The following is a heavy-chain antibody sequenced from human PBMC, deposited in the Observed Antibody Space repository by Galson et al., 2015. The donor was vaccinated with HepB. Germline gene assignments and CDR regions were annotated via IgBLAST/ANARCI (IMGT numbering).Heavy chain of an antibody. D-gene: IGHD2-2*01. CDR2: INTNTGNP. CDR3: ARVTYCSSTSCSAPSYTSVDY. Sequence: SVKVSCKASGYTFTSYAMNWVRQAPGQGLEWMGWINTNTGNPTYAQGFTGRFVFSLDTSVSTAYLQISSLKAEDTAVYYCARVTYCSSTSCSAPSYTSVDYWGQGTLVTVSS. V-gene: IGHV7-4-1*02. J-gene: IGHJ4*02. CDR1: GYTFTSYA.